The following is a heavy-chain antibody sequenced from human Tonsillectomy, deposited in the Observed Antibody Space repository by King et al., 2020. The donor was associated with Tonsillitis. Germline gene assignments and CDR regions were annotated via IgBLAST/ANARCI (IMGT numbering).Heavy chain of an antibody. CDR3: AKDITVAGAPYYSSGLDV. V-gene: IGHV3-30*18. Sequence: VQLVESGGGVVQPGRSLRLSCAASGFTFSLYGMHWVRQAPGKGLEWAAFISYEGSSKYSADSVKGRFTASRDNSKNTLYLHMNSLRPEDTAVYYCAKDITVAGAPYYSSGLDVWGQGTTVTVSS. J-gene: IGHJ6*02. CDR2: ISYEGSSK. D-gene: IGHD6-19*01. CDR1: GFTFSLYG.